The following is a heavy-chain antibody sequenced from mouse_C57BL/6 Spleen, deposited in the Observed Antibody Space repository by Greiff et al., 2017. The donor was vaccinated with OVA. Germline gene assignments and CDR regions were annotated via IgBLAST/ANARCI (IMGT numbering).Heavy chain of an antibody. V-gene: IGHV1-64*01. J-gene: IGHJ1*03. CDR2: IHPNSGST. CDR3: ARHYGDWYFDV. D-gene: IGHD1-1*01. CDR1: GYTFTSYW. Sequence: QVQLQQPGAELVKPGASVKLSCKASGYTFTSYWMHWVKQRTGQGLEWIGMIHPNSGSTNYNEKFKSKATLTVDKSSSTAYMQLSSLTSEDSAVYYCARHYGDWYFDVWGTGTTVTVSS.